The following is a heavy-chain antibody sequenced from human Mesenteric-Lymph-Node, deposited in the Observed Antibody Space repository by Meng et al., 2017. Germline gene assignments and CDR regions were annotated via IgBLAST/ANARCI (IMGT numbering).Heavy chain of an antibody. V-gene: IGHV3-23*01. CDR2: INIAGDRT. CDR1: EFYFSSHA. CDR3: ATEIRPTDY. Sequence: GESLKISCAVSEFYFSSHAMTWVRQAPGKGLEWVSAINIAGDRTYYADSVKGRFTVSRDNSKSTLYLQMNSLRADDTDLYYCATEIRPTDYWGQGTLVTVSS. J-gene: IGHJ4*02.